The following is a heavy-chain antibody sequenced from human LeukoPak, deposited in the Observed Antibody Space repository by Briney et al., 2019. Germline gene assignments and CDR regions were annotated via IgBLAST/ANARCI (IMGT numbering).Heavy chain of an antibody. V-gene: IGHV1-69*05. J-gene: IGHJ4*02. CDR1: GGTFSSYA. Sequence: ASVKVSCKASGGTFSSYAISWVRQTPGQGLEWMGRIIPIFGTANYAQKFQGRVTITTDESTSTAYMELSSLRSEDTAVYYCAREGYDYVWGSTNSFDYWGQGTLVTVSS. D-gene: IGHD3-16*01. CDR3: AREGYDYVWGSTNSFDY. CDR2: IIPIFGTA.